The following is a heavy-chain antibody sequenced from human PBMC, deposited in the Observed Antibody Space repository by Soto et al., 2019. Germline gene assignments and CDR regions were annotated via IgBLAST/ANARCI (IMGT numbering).Heavy chain of an antibody. CDR3: AKGNLPGAYYYYGMDV. V-gene: IGHV3-23*01. D-gene: IGHD7-27*01. CDR1: GFTFSSYA. Sequence: GGYLRLSCAASGFTFSSYAMSWVRPAPGKGLEWVSAISGSGGSTYYADSVKGRSTISRDNSKNTLYLQMNSLRAEDTAVYYCAKGNLPGAYYYYGMDVWGQGTTVTVSS. J-gene: IGHJ6*02. CDR2: ISGSGGST.